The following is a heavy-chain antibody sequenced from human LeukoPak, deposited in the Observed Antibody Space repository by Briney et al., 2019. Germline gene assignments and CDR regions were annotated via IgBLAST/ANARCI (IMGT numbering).Heavy chain of an antibody. CDR1: GFTFRSCA. V-gene: IGHV3-23*01. D-gene: IGHD3-10*01. Sequence: GGSLRLSCPASGFTFRSCAMSWVRQAPGKGLEWVSAISGSGGSTYYADSVKGRFTISRDNSKNTLPLQMNSLRAEDTAVYYCATLWFGELGLYWGQGTLVSVSS. CDR3: ATLWFGELGLY. CDR2: ISGSGGST. J-gene: IGHJ4*02.